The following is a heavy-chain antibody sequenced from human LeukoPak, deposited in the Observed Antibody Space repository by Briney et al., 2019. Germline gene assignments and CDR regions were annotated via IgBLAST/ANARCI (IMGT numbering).Heavy chain of an antibody. D-gene: IGHD6-19*01. CDR3: ARPAVAGGAFDI. CDR1: GFTFSGNW. V-gene: IGHV3-7*02. CDR2: IKQDGSEE. J-gene: IGHJ3*02. Sequence: GGPLRLSCAASGFTFSGNWMSGVRQAPGKGPEWVANIKQDGSEEFYVDSVRGRFTISRDNPKNSLYLQMNSLSAADTAVYYCARPAVAGGAFDIWDQGTMVTVSS.